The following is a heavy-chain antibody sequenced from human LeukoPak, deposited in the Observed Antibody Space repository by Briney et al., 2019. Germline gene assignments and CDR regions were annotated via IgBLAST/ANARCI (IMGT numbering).Heavy chain of an antibody. J-gene: IGHJ3*02. CDR1: GGSVSSGRYY. CDR2: IYYSGST. D-gene: IGHD1/OR15-1a*01. Sequence: SETLSLTCTVSGGSVSSGRYYWSWIRQPPGKGLEWIGYIYYSGSTNYNPSLKSRVTISVDTSKNQFSLKLSSVTAADTAVYYCASDEQVASAFDIWGQGTMVTVSS. CDR3: ASDEQVASAFDI. V-gene: IGHV4-61*01.